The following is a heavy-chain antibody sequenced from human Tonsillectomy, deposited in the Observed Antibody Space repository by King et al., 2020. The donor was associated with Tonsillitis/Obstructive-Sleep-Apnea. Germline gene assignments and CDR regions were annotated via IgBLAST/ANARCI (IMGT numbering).Heavy chain of an antibody. Sequence: VQLVESGGGLVKPGRSLRLSCTTSGFTFGDYPMSWFRQAPGEGLEWVGFIRGKDYGGTTEYAASLKGRFTISRDDSKSIAHLQMNSLKTEDTAVYYCTRARYSSSWFYFDYWGQGTLVTVSS. CDR3: TRARYSSSWFYFDY. D-gene: IGHD6-13*01. CDR1: GFTFGDYP. J-gene: IGHJ4*02. CDR2: IRGKDYGGTT. V-gene: IGHV3-49*05.